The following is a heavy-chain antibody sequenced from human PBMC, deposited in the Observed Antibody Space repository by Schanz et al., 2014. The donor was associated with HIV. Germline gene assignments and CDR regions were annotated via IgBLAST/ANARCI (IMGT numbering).Heavy chain of an antibody. CDR1: RLTFSGYS. Sequence: VQLVESGGGLVQPGGSLRLACAGSRLTFSGYSMNWVRQAPGKGLEWVAVISYDGSNKYYADSVKGRFTISRDNSKNTLYLQMNSLRAEDTAVYYCAREASLEWLYGVDVWGQGTTVTVSS. V-gene: IGHV3-30*03. CDR3: AREASLEWLYGVDV. J-gene: IGHJ6*02. D-gene: IGHD3-3*01. CDR2: ISYDGSNK.